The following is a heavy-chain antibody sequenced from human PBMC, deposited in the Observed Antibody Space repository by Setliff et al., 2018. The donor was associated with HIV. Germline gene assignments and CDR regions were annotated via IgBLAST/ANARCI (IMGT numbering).Heavy chain of an antibody. J-gene: IGHJ4*02. D-gene: IGHD3-22*01. CDR1: GFSFNSYG. Sequence: GGSLRLSCTFYGFSFNSYGMHWVRQAPGKGLEWVAYRWYDERHKFYADSVKGRFTISRDNAKNSLYLQMNSLRDEDTAVYHCARATYYYESSGYRGAIDYWGQGTLVTVSS. CDR2: RWYDERHK. CDR3: ARATYYYESSGYRGAIDY. V-gene: IGHV3-33*08.